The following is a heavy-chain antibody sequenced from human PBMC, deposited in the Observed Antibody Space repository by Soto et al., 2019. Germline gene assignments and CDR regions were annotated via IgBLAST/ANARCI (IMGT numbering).Heavy chain of an antibody. V-gene: IGHV4-59*01. CDR3: ARSRGYSYGYDN. CDR1: GGSISSYY. Sequence: PSETLSLTCTVSGGSISSYYWSWIRQPPGKGLEWIGYIYYSGSTNYNPSLKSRVTISVDTSKNQLSLKLSSVTAADTAVYYCARSRGYSYGYDNWGQGTLVT. D-gene: IGHD5-18*01. CDR2: IYYSGST. J-gene: IGHJ4*02.